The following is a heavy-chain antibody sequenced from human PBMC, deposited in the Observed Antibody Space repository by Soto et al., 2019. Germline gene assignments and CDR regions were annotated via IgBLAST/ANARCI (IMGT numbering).Heavy chain of an antibody. CDR2: MYHSGST. CDR1: GGSISSGGYS. Sequence: SETLSLTCAVSGGSISSGGYSWSWIRQPPGKGLEWIGYMYHSGSTYYNPSLKSRVTISVDTSKNQFSLKLTSVTAADTAVYYWPSAAVYGQGYNYDKWGQRTLVKLSS. D-gene: IGHD3-16*01. V-gene: IGHV4-30-2*01. CDR3: PSAAVYGQGYNYDK. J-gene: IGHJ4*02.